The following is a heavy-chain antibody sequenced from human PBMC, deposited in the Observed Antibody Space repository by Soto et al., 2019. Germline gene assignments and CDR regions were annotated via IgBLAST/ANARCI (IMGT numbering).Heavy chain of an antibody. D-gene: IGHD6-19*01. Sequence: PSQTLSLTCAISGDSVSSNSAAWNWIRQSPSGGLEWLGRTYYRSKWYNDYAVSVKSRITINPDTSKNHFSLQLNSVTPEDTAVYYCARAYSSGWLVNLDNWFDPWGQGTLVTVSS. CDR3: ARAYSSGWLVNLDNWFDP. J-gene: IGHJ5*02. CDR2: TYYRSKWYN. V-gene: IGHV6-1*01. CDR1: GDSVSSNSAA.